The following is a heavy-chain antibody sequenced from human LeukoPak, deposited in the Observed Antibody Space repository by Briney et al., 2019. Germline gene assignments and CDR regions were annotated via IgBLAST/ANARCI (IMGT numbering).Heavy chain of an antibody. J-gene: IGHJ4*02. D-gene: IGHD4-17*01. V-gene: IGHV3-33*01. Sequence: GGSLRLSCAVSGFTFSSYGMHWVRQAPGKGLEWVAVIWYDGSNKYYADSVKGRFTISRDNSKNTLYLQMNSLRAEDTAVYYCARGADYGDYLGRGYWGQGTLVTVSS. CDR2: IWYDGSNK. CDR1: GFTFSSYG. CDR3: ARGADYGDYLGRGY.